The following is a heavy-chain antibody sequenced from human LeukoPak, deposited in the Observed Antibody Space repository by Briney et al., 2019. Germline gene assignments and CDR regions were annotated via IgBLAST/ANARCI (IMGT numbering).Heavy chain of an antibody. Sequence: GGSLRLSCGASGFTFSSYAMSWVRQAPGKGLEWVSAISGSGGSTYYADSVKGRFTISRDNSKNTLYLQMNSLRAEDTAVYYCAKEYCSSTSCLYYFDYWGQGTLVTVSS. J-gene: IGHJ4*02. CDR1: GFTFSSYA. V-gene: IGHV3-23*01. CDR3: AKEYCSSTSCLYYFDY. D-gene: IGHD2-2*01. CDR2: ISGSGGST.